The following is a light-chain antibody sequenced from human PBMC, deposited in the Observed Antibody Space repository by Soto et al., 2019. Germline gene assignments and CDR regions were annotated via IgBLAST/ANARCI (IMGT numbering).Light chain of an antibody. CDR1: SSDVGGYNY. V-gene: IGLV2-8*01. Sequence: QSVLTQPPSASGSPGQSVTISCTGTSSDVGGYNYVSWYQQHPGKAPKLMIYEVSKRPSGVPDRFSGSKSGNTASLTVSGLQAEDEADYYCSSYVGTNSYVFGNGTQLTVL. CDR2: EVS. J-gene: IGLJ1*01. CDR3: SSYVGTNSYV.